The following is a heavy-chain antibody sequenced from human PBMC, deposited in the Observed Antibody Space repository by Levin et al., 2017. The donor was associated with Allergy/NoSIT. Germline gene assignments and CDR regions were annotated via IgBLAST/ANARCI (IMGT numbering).Heavy chain of an antibody. CDR1: GFTFSTYW. V-gene: IGHV3-7*01. Sequence: GESLKISCVDSGFTFSTYWMSWVRQAPGKGLEWVANIKPDGSEKYYVDSVKGRFTISRDNAKNSLYLQMNSLRVEDTAVYYCAAGYYDYGMDVWGQGTTVTVSS. CDR2: IKPDGSEK. D-gene: IGHD6-13*01. CDR3: AAGYYDYGMDV. J-gene: IGHJ6*02.